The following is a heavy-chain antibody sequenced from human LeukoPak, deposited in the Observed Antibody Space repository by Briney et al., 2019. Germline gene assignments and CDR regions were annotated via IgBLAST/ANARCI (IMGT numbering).Heavy chain of an antibody. D-gene: IGHD6-13*01. CDR2: IKSKSNGGTI. CDR1: GFTFSNAW. J-gene: IGHJ4*02. V-gene: IGHV3-15*01. CDR3: TTVGSSWNFDY. Sequence: GGSLRLSCAASGFTFSNAWMTWVRQAPGKGLEWNARIKSKSNGGTIDYAAPVKGRFTISRDDSKDTLYLQMNSLKIEDAAVYYCTTVGSSWNFDYWGQGTLVTVSS.